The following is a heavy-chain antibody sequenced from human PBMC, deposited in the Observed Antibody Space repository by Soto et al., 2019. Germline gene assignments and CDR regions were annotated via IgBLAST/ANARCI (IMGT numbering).Heavy chain of an antibody. CDR3: ASEVQVLTPAFVY. Sequence: QVQLVQSGAEMKKPGSSVKDSCQSSGGTFNTYAMNWVRQAPGQGPEWMGDISPMFGAANYAPKFQGRVTIIADESTGTSYMQLSSLTSEDTALYFCASEVQVLTPAFVYWGQGTLLTVSS. V-gene: IGHV1-69*19. CDR2: ISPMFGAA. D-gene: IGHD3-10*01. J-gene: IGHJ4*02. CDR1: GGTFNTYA.